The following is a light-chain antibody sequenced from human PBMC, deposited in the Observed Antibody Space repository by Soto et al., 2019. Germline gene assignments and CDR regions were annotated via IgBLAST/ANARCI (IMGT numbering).Light chain of an antibody. V-gene: IGKV1-5*03. CDR2: KAS. Sequence: DIQMTQSPSTLSASVGDRVTITCRASQSISSWLAWNQQKPGKAPKLLIYKASSLEGGIPSRFSGSGSETEFTLTISSLQPEDFATYYCQHYNSYQYTFGQGTKLEIK. CDR3: QHYNSYQYT. CDR1: QSISSW. J-gene: IGKJ2*01.